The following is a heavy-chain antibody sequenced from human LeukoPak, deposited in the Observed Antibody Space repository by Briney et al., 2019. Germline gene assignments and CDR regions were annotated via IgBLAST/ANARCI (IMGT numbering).Heavy chain of an antibody. CDR3: AREYLYQEWLVPVGDAFDI. J-gene: IGHJ3*02. V-gene: IGHV3-30*04. D-gene: IGHD6-19*01. CDR1: GFTFSSYA. CDR2: ISYDGSNK. Sequence: AGGSLRLSCAASGFTFSSYAMHWVRQAPGKGLEWVAVISYDGSNKYYADSVKGRFTISRDNSKNTLYLQMNSLRAEDTAVYYCAREYLYQEWLVPVGDAFDIWGQGTMVTVSS.